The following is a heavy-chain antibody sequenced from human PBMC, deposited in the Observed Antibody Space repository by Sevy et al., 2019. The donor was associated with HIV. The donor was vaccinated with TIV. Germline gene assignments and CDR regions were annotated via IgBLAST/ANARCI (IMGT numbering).Heavy chain of an antibody. D-gene: IGHD3-22*01. J-gene: IGHJ4*02. CDR3: AKDSQGYYYDSSGYYYEYYFDY. V-gene: IGHV3-33*06. CDR2: IWYDGTNE. Sequence: GGSLRLSCAASGFTFSSYAIHWVRQAPGKGLEWVAVIWYDGTNEYYADSVKGRFTISRDNSKNTLYLQMNSLRAEDTAVYYCAKDSQGYYYDSSGYYYEYYFDYWGQGTLVTVSS. CDR1: GFTFSSYA.